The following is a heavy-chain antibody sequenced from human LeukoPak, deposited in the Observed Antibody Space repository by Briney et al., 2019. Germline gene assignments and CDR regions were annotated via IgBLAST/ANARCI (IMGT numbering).Heavy chain of an antibody. CDR1: GFTFSSYW. CDR3: VREPQAEYYFDY. D-gene: IGHD1-14*01. CDR2: INSDGSST. V-gene: IGHV3-74*01. Sequence: GESLRLSCAASGFTFSSYWMHWVRQAPGKGLVWVSRINSDGSSTAYADSVKGRFTISRDNAKNTLYLQMNSLRAEDTAVYYCVREPQAEYYFDYWGQGTLVTVSS. J-gene: IGHJ4*02.